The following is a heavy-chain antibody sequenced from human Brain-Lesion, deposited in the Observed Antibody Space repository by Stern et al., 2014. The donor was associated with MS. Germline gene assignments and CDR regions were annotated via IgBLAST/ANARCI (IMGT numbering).Heavy chain of an antibody. V-gene: IGHV4-59*11. D-gene: IGHD6-19*01. CDR1: GDSMSSHY. Sequence: QVQLQESGPGLVKPSETLSLTCTVSGDSMSSHYWSWIRQPPGKGLEWIGSIYYTGSTDYNPSLKSRVTISVDTSKNQFSLRLTSVTAADTAVYYCARLSSGWYAYWGQGTLVTVSS. CDR3: ARLSSGWYAY. J-gene: IGHJ4*02. CDR2: IYYTGST.